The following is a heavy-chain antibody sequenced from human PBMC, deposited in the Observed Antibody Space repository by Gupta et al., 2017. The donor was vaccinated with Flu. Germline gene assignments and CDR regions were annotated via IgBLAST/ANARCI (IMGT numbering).Heavy chain of an antibody. CDR2: ITWNSGTL. CDR3: AKASSSWYAEAYFYDH. Sequence: EIQLVASGGGLIQPGRSLRLSCEASGFTLEDFAMHWVREVPGRGLEWVSGITWNSGTLAYADSVKGRFTISRDNAKNSLYLQMNSLRPEDSALYYCAKASSSWYAEAYFYDHWGQRTLVTVSS. CDR1: GFTLEDFA. D-gene: IGHD6-13*01. J-gene: IGHJ4*02. V-gene: IGHV3-9*01.